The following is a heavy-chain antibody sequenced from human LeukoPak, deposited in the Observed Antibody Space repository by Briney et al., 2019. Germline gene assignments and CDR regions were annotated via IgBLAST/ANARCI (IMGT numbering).Heavy chain of an antibody. D-gene: IGHD3-9*01. CDR3: ARGGYFDWLSVHYYFDY. V-gene: IGHV4-38-2*02. CDR1: TYSISSGYF. J-gene: IGHJ4*02. Sequence: SGTLSLTCTVSTYSISSGYFWGWIRQPPGKGLEWIGSIYHSGNTYYNPSLKSRVTISVDTSKNQFSLKLSSVTAADTAVYYCARGGYFDWLSVHYYFDYWGQGTLVTVSS. CDR2: IYHSGNT.